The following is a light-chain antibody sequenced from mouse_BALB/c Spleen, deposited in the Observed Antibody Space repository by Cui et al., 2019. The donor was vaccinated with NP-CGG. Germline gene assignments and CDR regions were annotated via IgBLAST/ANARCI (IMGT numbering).Light chain of an antibody. CDR2: GTN. Sequence: QAVVTRESALTKSPGETVTLTCRSSTGTVTTSNYANWVQEKSDHLFTGLIAGTNNRAPGVPARFSGSLIGDKAALTITGAQTEDEAIYFCALWYSNHWVFGGGTKLTVL. J-gene: IGLJ1*01. CDR1: TGTVTTSNY. V-gene: IGLV1*01. CDR3: ALWYSNHWV.